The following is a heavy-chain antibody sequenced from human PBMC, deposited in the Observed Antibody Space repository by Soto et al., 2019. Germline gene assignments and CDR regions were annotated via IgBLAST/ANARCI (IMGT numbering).Heavy chain of an antibody. V-gene: IGHV2-5*02. J-gene: IGHJ4*02. D-gene: IGHD3-9*01. CDR1: GFSLSTSGVG. Sequence: QITLKESGPTLVKPTQTLTLTCTFSGFSLSTSGVGVGWIRQPPGKALEWLALIYWDDDKRYRPSLKSSLTITMNASKTQVVLTMTSMDSVDTATYYCAHRPREDVFTGYYDYWGQGTLVTVSS. CDR3: AHRPREDVFTGYYDY. CDR2: IYWDDDK.